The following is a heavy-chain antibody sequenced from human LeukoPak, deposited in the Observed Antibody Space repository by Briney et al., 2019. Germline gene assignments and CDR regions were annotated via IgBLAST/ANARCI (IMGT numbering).Heavy chain of an antibody. CDR3: ARLNGRYCSGGSCSIDP. D-gene: IGHD2-15*01. CDR1: GYSFTCYW. Sequence: AGESLKISCKGSGYSFTCYWIGWVRQMPGKGLEWMGIIYPGDSDTRYSPSFQGQVTISADKSISTAYLQWSSLKASDTAMYYCARLNGRYCSGGSCSIDPWGQGTLVTVSS. V-gene: IGHV5-51*01. CDR2: IYPGDSDT. J-gene: IGHJ5*02.